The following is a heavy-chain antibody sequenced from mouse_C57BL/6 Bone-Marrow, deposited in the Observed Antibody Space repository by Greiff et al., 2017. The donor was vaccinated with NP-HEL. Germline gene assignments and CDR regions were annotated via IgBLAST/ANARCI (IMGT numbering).Heavy chain of an antibody. CDR2: IYPGSGNT. CDR3: AIWYWFAY. J-gene: IGHJ3*01. D-gene: IGHD2-1*01. Sequence: QVQLKESGAELVRPGASVKLSCKASGYTFTDYYINWVKQRPGQGLEWIARIYPGSGNTYYNEKFKGKATLTAEKSSSTAYMQLSSLTSEDSAVYFCAIWYWFAYWGQGTLVTVSA. V-gene: IGHV1-76*01. CDR1: GYTFTDYY.